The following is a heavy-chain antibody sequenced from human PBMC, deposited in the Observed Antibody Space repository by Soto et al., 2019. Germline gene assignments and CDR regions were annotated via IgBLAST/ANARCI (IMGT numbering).Heavy chain of an antibody. CDR2: INAGNGNT. CDR1: GYTLTGSS. CDR3: AILGTYYFDNSDNYFDF. D-gene: IGHD3-22*01. V-gene: IGHV1-3*01. J-gene: IGHJ4*01. Sequence: ASVKVSCKASGYTLTGSSIHWVRQAPGQRLEWMGWINAGNGNTKFSQKFQGRVTITRDTSASTAYMELRGLRSEDTAVYYCAILGTYYFDNSDNYFDFWG.